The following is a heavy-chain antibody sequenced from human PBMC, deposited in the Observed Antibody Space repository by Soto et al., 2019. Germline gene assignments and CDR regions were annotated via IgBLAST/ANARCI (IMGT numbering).Heavy chain of an antibody. J-gene: IGHJ4*02. CDR2: IYYSGST. V-gene: IGHV4-59*01. CDR3: ARDRHYYDSSGLLDY. CDR1: GGSISSYY. Sequence: SETLSLTCTVSGGSISSYYWSWIRQPPGKGLEWIGYIYYSGSTNYNPSLKSRVTISVDTSKNQCSLKLSSVTAADTAVYYCARDRHYYDSSGLLDYWGQGTLVTVSS. D-gene: IGHD3-22*01.